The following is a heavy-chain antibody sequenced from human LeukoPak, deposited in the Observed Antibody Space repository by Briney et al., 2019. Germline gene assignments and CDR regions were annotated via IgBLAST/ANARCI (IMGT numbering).Heavy chain of an antibody. Sequence: WINPNSGGTNSAQKFQGRVTMTRDTSISTAYMELSRLRSDDTAVYYCARDRRPSGSYFSDYWGQGTLVTVSS. CDR2: INPNSGGT. D-gene: IGHD1-26*01. CDR3: ARDRRPSGSYFSDY. V-gene: IGHV1-2*02. J-gene: IGHJ4*02.